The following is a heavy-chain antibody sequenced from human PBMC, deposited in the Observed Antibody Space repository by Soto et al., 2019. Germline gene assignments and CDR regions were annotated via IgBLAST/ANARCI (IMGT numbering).Heavy chain of an antibody. CDR3: ARDPWVRSCSSTSCYLPSFDY. J-gene: IGHJ4*02. V-gene: IGHV3-21*01. CDR1: GFTFSSYS. D-gene: IGHD2-2*01. CDR2: ISSSSSYI. Sequence: GGSLRLSCAASGFTFSSYSMNWVRQAPGKGLEWVSSISSSSSYIYYADSVKGRFTISRDNAKNSLYLQMNSLRAEDTAVYYCARDPWVRSCSSTSCYLPSFDYWGQGTLVTVSS.